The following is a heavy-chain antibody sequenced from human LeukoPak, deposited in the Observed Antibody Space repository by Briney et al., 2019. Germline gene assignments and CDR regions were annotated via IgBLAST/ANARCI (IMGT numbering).Heavy chain of an antibody. D-gene: IGHD6-19*01. V-gene: IGHV3-23*01. J-gene: IGHJ4*02. Sequence: GGSLRLSCAASGFTFSSYAMSWVRQAPGKGLEWDSAISGSGGSTYYADSVKGRFTISRDNSKNTLYLQMNSLRAEDTAVYYCANLLHPYSSGDYGYWGQGTLVTVSS. CDR1: GFTFSSYA. CDR3: ANLLHPYSSGDYGY. CDR2: ISGSGGST.